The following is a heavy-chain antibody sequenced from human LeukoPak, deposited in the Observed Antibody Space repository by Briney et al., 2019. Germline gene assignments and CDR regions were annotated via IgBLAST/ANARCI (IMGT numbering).Heavy chain of an antibody. CDR1: GGSISSGGYY. CDR3: ARASWIQLWLSVYFDY. V-gene: IGHV4-31*03. Sequence: SQTLSLTCTVSGGSISSGGYYWSWIRQHPGKGLEWIGYIYYSGSTYYNPSLRSRVTISVDTSKNQSSLKLSSVTAADTAVYYCARASWIQLWLSVYFDYWGQGTLVTVSS. CDR2: IYYSGST. J-gene: IGHJ4*02. D-gene: IGHD5-18*01.